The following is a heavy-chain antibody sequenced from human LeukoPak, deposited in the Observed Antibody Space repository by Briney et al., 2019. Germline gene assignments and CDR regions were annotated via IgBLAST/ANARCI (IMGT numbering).Heavy chain of an antibody. CDR2: IVGSGAST. Sequence: GGSLRLSCAASGFTFSSYAMSWIRQAPGKGLEWVSAIVGSGASTYYADSVKGRFTISRDNSKNTLHLQMNSLRAEDTAIYHCAKVRVVGDYNWFFDLWGRGTLVTVSS. J-gene: IGHJ2*01. CDR1: GFTFSSYA. D-gene: IGHD4-17*01. CDR3: AKVRVVGDYNWFFDL. V-gene: IGHV3-23*01.